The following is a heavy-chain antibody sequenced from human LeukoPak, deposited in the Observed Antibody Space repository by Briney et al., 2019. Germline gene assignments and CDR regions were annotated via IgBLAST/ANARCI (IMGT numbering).Heavy chain of an antibody. Sequence: ASVKVSCKASGYTFTGYYMHWARQAPGQGLEWMGWINPNSGGTNYAQKFQGWVTMTRDTSISTAYMELSRLRSDDTAVYYCARDLGAAAVYGMDVWGKGTTVTVSS. CDR3: ARDLGAAAVYGMDV. CDR2: INPNSGGT. CDR1: GYTFTGYY. J-gene: IGHJ6*04. D-gene: IGHD6-13*01. V-gene: IGHV1-2*04.